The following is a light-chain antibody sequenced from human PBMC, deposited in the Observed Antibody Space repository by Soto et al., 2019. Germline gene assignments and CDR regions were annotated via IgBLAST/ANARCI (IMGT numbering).Light chain of an antibody. V-gene: IGLV2-11*01. Sequence: QSVLTQPRSVSGSPGQSVTISCTGTNGDIGAYDYVSWYQQHPGKAPKLIIYDVTKRPSGVPDRFSGSKSGNTASLTISGLQADDEADYSCCSYAGHYTFVFGSGTKLTVL. CDR1: NGDIGAYDY. J-gene: IGLJ1*01. CDR3: CSYAGHYTFV. CDR2: DVT.